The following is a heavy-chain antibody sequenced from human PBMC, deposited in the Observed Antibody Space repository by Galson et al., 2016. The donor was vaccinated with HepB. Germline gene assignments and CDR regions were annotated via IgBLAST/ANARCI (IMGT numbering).Heavy chain of an antibody. V-gene: IGHV1-69*13. CDR2: ISPASRTA. J-gene: IGHJ3*01. CDR1: GDNFGHDG. Sequence: SVKVSCKASGDNFGHDGFSWVRQAPGQGLEWIGGISPASRTANYAQKFQGRVAIIADESMTSTYMELTSLRSEDTAVYFCASSPDPMTKAVDVIEDALDVWGQATTVIVSS. D-gene: IGHD2-21*01. CDR3: ASSPDPMTKAVDVIEDALDV.